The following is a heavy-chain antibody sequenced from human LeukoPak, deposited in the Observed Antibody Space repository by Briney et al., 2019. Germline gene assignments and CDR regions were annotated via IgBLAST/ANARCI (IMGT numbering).Heavy chain of an antibody. CDR3: ATRYSGYGNDAFDI. V-gene: IGHV4-39*05. CDR1: GGSISSSSYY. J-gene: IGHJ3*02. Sequence: SETPSLTCTVSGGSISSSSYYWGWIRQPPGKGLEWIGSIYYSGSTYYNPSLKSRVTISVDTSKNQFSLKLSSVTAADTAVYYCATRYSGYGNDAFDIWGQGTMVTVSS. CDR2: IYYSGST. D-gene: IGHD5-12*01.